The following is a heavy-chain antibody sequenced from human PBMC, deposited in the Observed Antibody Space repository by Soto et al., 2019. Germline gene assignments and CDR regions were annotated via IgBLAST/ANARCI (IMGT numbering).Heavy chain of an antibody. CDR1: GFTFSNAW. Sequence: PGGSLRLSCAASGFTFSNAWINWVRQAPGKGLEWVAVISYDGSNKYYADSVKGRFTISRDNSKNTLYLQMNSLRAEDTAVYYSAKGDHIVVVPAAKRHDYYYYDMDVWGQGTTVTLSS. J-gene: IGHJ6*02. V-gene: IGHV3-30*18. D-gene: IGHD2-2*01. CDR2: ISYDGSNK. CDR3: AKGDHIVVVPAAKRHDYYYYDMDV.